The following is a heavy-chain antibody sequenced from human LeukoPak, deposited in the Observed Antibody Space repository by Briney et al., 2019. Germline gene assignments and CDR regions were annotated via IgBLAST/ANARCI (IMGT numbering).Heavy chain of an antibody. J-gene: IGHJ4*02. Sequence: PSETLSLTCTVSGGSISTYYWSWIRQPAGEVLEWIGRIYTSGSTTYNPSLKSRVTISGDTSENQFSLRLSSVTAADTAVYYCARASYSYDISGWVPFDYWGQGTLVTVSS. CDR1: GGSISTYY. D-gene: IGHD3-22*01. CDR3: ARASYSYDISGWVPFDY. CDR2: IYTSGST. V-gene: IGHV4-4*07.